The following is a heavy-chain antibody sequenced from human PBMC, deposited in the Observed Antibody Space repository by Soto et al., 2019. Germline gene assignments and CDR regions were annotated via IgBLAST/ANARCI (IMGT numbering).Heavy chain of an antibody. CDR3: ARGLGYSSVWDYYYAMDV. Sequence: EVQLVESGGGLVQPGGSLRLCCAASGVTFRRYSMNWVRQAPGKGLEWVSYIGSSSDIYYADSVKGRFTISRDNAKNSLYLQVNSLRDEDTAVYYCARGLGYSSVWDYYYAMDVWGQGTTVSVSS. CDR2: IGSSSDI. J-gene: IGHJ6*02. CDR1: GVTFRRYS. V-gene: IGHV3-48*02. D-gene: IGHD6-19*01.